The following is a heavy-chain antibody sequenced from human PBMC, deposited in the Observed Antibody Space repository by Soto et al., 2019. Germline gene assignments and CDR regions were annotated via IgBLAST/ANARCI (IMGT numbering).Heavy chain of an antibody. Sequence: GESLKISCKGSGYSFTSYWIGWVRQMPGKGLEWMGIIYPGDSDTRYSPSFQGQVTISADKSISTAYLQWSSLKASDTAMYYCARQQWNDVVGYYYYMDVWGKGTTVTVSS. V-gene: IGHV5-51*01. J-gene: IGHJ6*03. CDR2: IYPGDSDT. D-gene: IGHD1-1*01. CDR3: ARQQWNDVVGYYYYMDV. CDR1: GYSFTSYW.